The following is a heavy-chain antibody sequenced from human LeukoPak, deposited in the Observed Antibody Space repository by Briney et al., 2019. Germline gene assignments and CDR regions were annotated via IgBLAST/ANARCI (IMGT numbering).Heavy chain of an antibody. J-gene: IGHJ4*02. CDR2: IYYTGST. D-gene: IGHD1-26*01. V-gene: IGHV4-31*03. CDR3: ATGKSWEVLLGY. Sequence: TLSLPCSVSGAPINSGGYYWSWIPQHPGKDLEGIGYIYYTGSTYYNPSLESRVTISLHTYKNQFSLELSSVPAADTAVYYCATGKSWEVLLGYWRQGTLVIVS. CDR1: GAPINSGGYY.